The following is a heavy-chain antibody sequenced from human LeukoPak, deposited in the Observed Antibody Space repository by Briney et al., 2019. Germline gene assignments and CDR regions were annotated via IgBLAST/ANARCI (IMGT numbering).Heavy chain of an antibody. CDR1: GFTFSSYW. J-gene: IGHJ5*02. CDR3: ARDPNSSRWSIPNWFDP. CDR2: IKQDGSEK. D-gene: IGHD6-19*01. Sequence: GGSLRLSCAASGFTFSSYWMSWVRQAPGKGLEWVANIKQDGSEKYYVDSVTGRFTISRDNAKNSPYLQMNSLRAEDTAVYYCARDPNSSRWSIPNWFDPWGQGTLVTVSS. V-gene: IGHV3-7*01.